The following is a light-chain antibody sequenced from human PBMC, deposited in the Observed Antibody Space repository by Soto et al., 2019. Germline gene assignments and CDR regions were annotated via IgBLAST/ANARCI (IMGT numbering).Light chain of an antibody. CDR3: QQRSNWPRGT. V-gene: IGKV3-11*01. CDR2: DAS. CDR1: QSVGSY. Sequence: EIVLTQSQATLSLSPGERATLACRASQSVGSYLAWYQHKPGQAPRLLIHDASNRATGIPARFSGSGSGTDFTLTISSLEPEDSAVYYCQQRSNWPRGTFGQGTKLEIK. J-gene: IGKJ2*02.